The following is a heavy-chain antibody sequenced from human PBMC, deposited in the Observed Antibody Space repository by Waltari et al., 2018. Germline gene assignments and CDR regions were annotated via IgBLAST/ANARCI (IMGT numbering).Heavy chain of an antibody. J-gene: IGHJ4*02. CDR3: AKEIYRIGRPCFDY. D-gene: IGHD6-19*01. Sequence: QLLESGGGWRQAGGSLRLSCAASGFTFSNYAMSWDRQAPGKGPEWGSGITSGGGETYYTDSVRGRFTISRDNSKNTVYLQMNSLRHEDTAVYYCAKEIYRIGRPCFDYWGQGVRVTVSS. CDR2: ITSGGGET. CDR1: GFTFSNYA. V-gene: IGHV3-23*01.